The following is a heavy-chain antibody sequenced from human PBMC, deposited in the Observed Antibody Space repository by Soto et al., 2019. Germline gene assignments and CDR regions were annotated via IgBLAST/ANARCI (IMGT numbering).Heavy chain of an antibody. V-gene: IGHV3-73*01. J-gene: IGHJ4*02. CDR3: TSWYYDFWSGTNFDY. CDR1: GFPFSGSA. Sequence: GGSLRLSCAASGFPFSGSAMHWVRQASGKGLEWVGRIRSKANSYATAYAASVKGRFTISRDDSKNTAYLQMNSLKTEDTAVYYCTSWYYDFWSGTNFDYWGQRTLVTV. CDR2: IRSKANSYAT. D-gene: IGHD3-3*01.